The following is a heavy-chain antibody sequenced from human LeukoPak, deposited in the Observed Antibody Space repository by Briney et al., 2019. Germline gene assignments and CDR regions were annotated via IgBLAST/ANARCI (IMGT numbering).Heavy chain of an antibody. CDR3: ARDFAGDRDY. CDR2: INPNGITT. D-gene: IGHD4-17*01. CDR1: GFIFRNYW. V-gene: IGHV3-74*01. J-gene: IGHJ4*02. Sequence: PGGSLRLSCAASGFIFRNYWMHWVRQAPGKGLVWVARINPNGITTTYTDSVKGRFTISRDNAKNTPYLQMNSLRVEDTVVYYCARDFAGDRDYWGQGTLVTVSS.